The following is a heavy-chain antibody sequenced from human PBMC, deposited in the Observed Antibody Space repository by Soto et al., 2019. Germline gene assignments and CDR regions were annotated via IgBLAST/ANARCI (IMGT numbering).Heavy chain of an antibody. J-gene: IGHJ4*01. CDR1: GFTVSSNY. V-gene: IGHV3-53*04. Sequence: PGGSLRLSCAASGFTVSSNYMSWVRQAPGKGLEWVSVIYSGGSTYYADSVKGRFTIPRHNSKNTLYLQMNSLRAEDTAVYYCASLGYCTNGVCDVNFDYWGQGTLVTVSS. CDR2: IYSGGST. CDR3: ASLGYCTNGVCDVNFDY. D-gene: IGHD2-8*01.